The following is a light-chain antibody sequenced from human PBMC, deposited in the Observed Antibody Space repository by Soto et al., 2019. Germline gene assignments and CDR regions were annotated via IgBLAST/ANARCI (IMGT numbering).Light chain of an antibody. CDR1: QSVSSSY. V-gene: IGKV3-20*01. CDR3: QQYGSSRLT. CDR2: GAS. Sequence: EIVLTQSPGTLSLSPGERATLSCRASQSVSSSYLAWYQQNRGQTPRLLIYGASSGASGIPDRFGGSGSGTEFTLTISRLEAEDFAVYYCQQYGSSRLTFGQGTKVEIK. J-gene: IGKJ1*01.